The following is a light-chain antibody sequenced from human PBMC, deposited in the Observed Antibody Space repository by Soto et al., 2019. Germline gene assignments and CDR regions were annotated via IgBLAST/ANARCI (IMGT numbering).Light chain of an antibody. CDR1: SSNIGRNT. CDR2: NNN. CDR3: AVWDDRLTGGV. Sequence: QSVLTQPPSASGTPGQRVTISCSGSSSNIGRNTVNWYQQLPGTAPKLLICNNNQRPSGVPDRFSGSKSGTSASLAISGLQSEDEADYYCAVWDDRLTGGVFGGGTKLTVL. V-gene: IGLV1-44*01. J-gene: IGLJ3*02.